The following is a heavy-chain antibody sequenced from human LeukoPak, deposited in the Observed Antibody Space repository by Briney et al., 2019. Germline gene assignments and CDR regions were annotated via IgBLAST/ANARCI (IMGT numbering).Heavy chain of an antibody. J-gene: IGHJ4*02. CDR2: INPNSGGT. CDR1: GYTFTGYY. Sequence: GASVKVSSKASGYTFTGYYMHWVRQAPGQGLAWMGWINPNSGGTNYAQKFQGRVTMTRDTSISTAYMELSRLRSDDTAVYYCARAPDFWSGYCDYWGQGTLVTVSS. D-gene: IGHD3-3*01. V-gene: IGHV1-2*02. CDR3: ARAPDFWSGYCDY.